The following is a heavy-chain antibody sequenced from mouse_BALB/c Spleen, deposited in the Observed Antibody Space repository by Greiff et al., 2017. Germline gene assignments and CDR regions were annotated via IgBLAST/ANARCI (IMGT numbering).Heavy chain of an antibody. V-gene: IGHV1S126*01. CDR2: IDPSDSET. CDR1: GYSFTSYW. Sequence: QVQLQQSGPQLVRPGASVKISCKASGYSFTSYWMHWVKQRPGQGLEWIGMIDPSDSETRLNQKFKDKATLTVDKSSSTAYMQLSSPTSEDSAVYYCARSTMITTTYYFDYWGQGTTLTVSS. J-gene: IGHJ2*01. CDR3: ARSTMITTTYYFDY. D-gene: IGHD2-4*01.